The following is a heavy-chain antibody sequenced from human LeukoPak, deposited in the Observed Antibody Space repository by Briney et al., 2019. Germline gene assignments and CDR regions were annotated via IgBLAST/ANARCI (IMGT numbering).Heavy chain of an antibody. CDR2: ISSSGST. CDR3: ARGGTTVTPGLLWFDP. D-gene: IGHD4-17*01. V-gene: IGHV4-59*01. Sequence: PSETLSLTCTVAGRSISSYYWSCIRQPPGKGLEWIGYISSSGSTKYNPSLKSRVTISVDTSKHQFSLKLSSVTAADTAVYYCARGGTTVTPGLLWFDPWGQGTLVTVSS. CDR1: GRSISSYY. J-gene: IGHJ5*02.